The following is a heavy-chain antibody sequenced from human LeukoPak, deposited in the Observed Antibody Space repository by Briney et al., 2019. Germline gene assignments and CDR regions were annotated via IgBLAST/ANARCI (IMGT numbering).Heavy chain of an antibody. V-gene: IGHV1-58*02. CDR1: GFTFTSST. CDR2: IVVGSGNT. Sequence: SVKVSCKASGFTFTSSTMQWLRQARGQRLEWIGWIVVGSGNTNYAQRFQERVTITRDMSTSTAYMELSSLRSEDTAMYYCAAGDNNNWLDVWGQGTTVTVSS. CDR3: AAGDNNNWLDV. D-gene: IGHD1-1*01. J-gene: IGHJ6*02.